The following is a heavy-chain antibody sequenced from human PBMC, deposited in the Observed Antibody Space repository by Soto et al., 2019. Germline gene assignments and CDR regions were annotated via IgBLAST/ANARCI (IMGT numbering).Heavy chain of an antibody. Sequence: HPGGSLRLSCADSGFRFSSYSMSWVCQTPGKGLEWVAAITATGDRTYYADSVTGRFTNSRYNSKKTHYLQMTSLRAEDTAMYYCATMNGYFEYWGQGTPVTVSS. CDR3: ATMNGYFEY. V-gene: IGHV3-23*01. D-gene: IGHD3-22*01. CDR2: ITATGDRT. CDR1: GFRFSSYS. J-gene: IGHJ4*02.